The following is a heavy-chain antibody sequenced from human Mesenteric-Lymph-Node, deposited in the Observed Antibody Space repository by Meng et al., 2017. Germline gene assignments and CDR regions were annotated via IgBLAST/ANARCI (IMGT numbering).Heavy chain of an antibody. CDR1: GFTFSGYV. V-gene: IGHV3-23*01. CDR2: ITTGGEYT. J-gene: IGHJ4*02. CDR3: ATQRSASARY. Sequence: GGSLRLSCAASGFTFSGYVMGWVRQAPGKGLEWVSSITTGGEYTYYADSVKGRFTISRDNSKNTLYLQMNSLRAEDTALYYCATQRSASARYWGQGTLVTVSS. D-gene: IGHD6-19*01.